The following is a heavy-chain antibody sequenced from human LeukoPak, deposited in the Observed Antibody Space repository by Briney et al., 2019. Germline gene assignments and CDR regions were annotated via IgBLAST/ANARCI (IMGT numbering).Heavy chain of an antibody. D-gene: IGHD3-9*01. J-gene: IGHJ6*03. Sequence: ASVKVSCKASGYTFTGYYMHWVRRAPGQGLEWMGWINPNSGGTNYAQKFQGRVTMTRDTSISTAYMELSRLRSDDAAVYYCARDGAGERYFDWVYMDVWGKGTTVTISS. V-gene: IGHV1-2*02. CDR3: ARDGAGERYFDWVYMDV. CDR1: GYTFTGYY. CDR2: INPNSGGT.